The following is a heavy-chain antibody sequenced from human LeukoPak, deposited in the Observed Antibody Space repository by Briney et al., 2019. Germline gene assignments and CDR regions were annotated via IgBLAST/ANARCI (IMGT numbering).Heavy chain of an antibody. J-gene: IGHJ5*02. D-gene: IGHD6-13*01. Sequence: ASVKVSCKASGGTFSSYAISWVRQAPGQGLEWMGGIIPIFGTANYAQKFQGRVTITADESTSTAYMELSSLRSEDTAVYYCAREGRSSSWLNWFDPWGQGTLVTVSS. CDR1: GGTFSSYA. V-gene: IGHV1-69*13. CDR2: IIPIFGTA. CDR3: AREGRSSSWLNWFDP.